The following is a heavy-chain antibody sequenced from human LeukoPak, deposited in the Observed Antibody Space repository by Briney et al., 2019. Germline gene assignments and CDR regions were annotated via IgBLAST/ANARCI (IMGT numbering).Heavy chain of an antibody. CDR2: ISTSSSTI. CDR1: GFTLSPYS. CDR3: GKRPGDYVGSFGY. Sequence: GGSLRLSCEASGFTLSPYSMNWVRQAPGKGLEWASYISTSSSTIYYADSVKGRFTISRDNAKNTVYLQMNSLRDEDTAGYYWGKRPGDYVGSFGYWGQGTLVIVPS. J-gene: IGHJ4*02. D-gene: IGHD4-17*01. V-gene: IGHV3-48*02.